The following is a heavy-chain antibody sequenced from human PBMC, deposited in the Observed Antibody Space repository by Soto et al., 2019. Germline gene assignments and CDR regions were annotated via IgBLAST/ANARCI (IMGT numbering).Heavy chain of an antibody. CDR1: GDSFSNYW. J-gene: IGHJ4*02. CDR3: ARRYSGYDTGGIYFDY. D-gene: IGHD5-12*01. Sequence: PGESLKISCKGSGDSFSNYWIAWVRQMPGKGLEWMGIIYPGDSDTRYSPSFQGQVTISADTSINTVYLQWSSLKASDTAMYYCARRYSGYDTGGIYFDYWGQGTLVTVSS. V-gene: IGHV5-51*01. CDR2: IYPGDSDT.